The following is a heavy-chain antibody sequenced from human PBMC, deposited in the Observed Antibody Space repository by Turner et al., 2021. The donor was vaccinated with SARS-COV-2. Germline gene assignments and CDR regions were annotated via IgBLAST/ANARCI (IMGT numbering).Heavy chain of an antibody. CDR2: IYSGGST. CDR1: GFTVSSNY. J-gene: IGHJ3*02. CDR3: ARGHSSGWHQSGAFDI. Sequence: EVQLVESGGGLIQPGGSLRLSCADSGFTVSSNYMSWVRQAPGKGLEWVSVIYSGGSTYYADSVKGRFTISRDNSKNTLYLQMNSLRAEDTAVYYCARGHSSGWHQSGAFDIWGQGTMVTVSS. V-gene: IGHV3-53*01. D-gene: IGHD6-19*01.